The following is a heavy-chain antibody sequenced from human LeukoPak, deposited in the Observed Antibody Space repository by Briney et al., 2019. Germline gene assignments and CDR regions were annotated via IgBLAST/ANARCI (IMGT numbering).Heavy chain of an antibody. CDR3: ARVTEVSTVDY. Sequence: GGSLRLSCAASGFTYSSYGMHWVRQAPGKGLEWVAFIWYDGSNKYFADSVKGRFTISRDNSKNTLYLQMNSLRAEDTAVYYCARVTEVSTVDYWGQGTLVTVSS. CDR1: GFTYSSYG. CDR2: IWYDGSNK. D-gene: IGHD1-14*01. V-gene: IGHV3-33*01. J-gene: IGHJ4*02.